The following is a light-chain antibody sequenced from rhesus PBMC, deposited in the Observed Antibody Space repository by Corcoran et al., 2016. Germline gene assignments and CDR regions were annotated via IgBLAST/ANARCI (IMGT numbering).Light chain of an antibody. CDR2: RAS. CDR3: QQHDNSPLT. CDR1: QGMSNW. J-gene: IGKJ4*01. V-gene: IGKV1-69*01. Sequence: DIQMTQSPSSPSASVGDRVTINCRASQGMSNWLAWYQQKPGKTPKLLIYRASNLETGVPSRFSGSGTGTDFTLTISSLQPEDIATYYCQQHDNSPLTFGGGTKVELQ.